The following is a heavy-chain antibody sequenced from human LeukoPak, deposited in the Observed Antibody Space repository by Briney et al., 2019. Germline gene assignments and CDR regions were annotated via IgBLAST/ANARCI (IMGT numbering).Heavy chain of an antibody. J-gene: IGHJ4*02. CDR1: GFTFSSYS. CDR3: ARRRYSGSSQHFDY. D-gene: IGHD1-26*01. CDR2: ISSSSSYI. Sequence: PGGSLRLSCAASGFTFSSYSMSWVRQAPGKGLEWVSSISSSSSYIYYADSVKGRFTISRDNAKNSLYLQMNSLRAEDTAVYYCARRRYSGSSQHFDYWGQGTLVTVSS. V-gene: IGHV3-21*01.